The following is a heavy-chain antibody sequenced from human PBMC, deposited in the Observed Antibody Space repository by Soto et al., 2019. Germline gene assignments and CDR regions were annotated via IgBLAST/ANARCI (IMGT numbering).Heavy chain of an antibody. J-gene: IGHJ6*02. D-gene: IGHD3-10*01. Sequence: QVQLVESGGGLVKPGGSLRLSCGASGFTITDYYMSWIRQAPGKGLEWASHISSVGTTTYYADSVKGRFSISMDNAKTSLYLQMNSLRAEDTAVYYCARDQEGSGSHWLGYNYYAMDVWGQGTTVTVSS. V-gene: IGHV3-11*01. CDR1: GFTITDYY. CDR2: ISSVGTTT. CDR3: ARDQEGSGSHWLGYNYYAMDV.